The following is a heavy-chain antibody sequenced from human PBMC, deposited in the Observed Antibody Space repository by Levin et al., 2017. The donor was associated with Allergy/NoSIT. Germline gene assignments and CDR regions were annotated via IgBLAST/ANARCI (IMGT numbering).Heavy chain of an antibody. D-gene: IGHD2-15*01. Sequence: GESLKISCTASGFTFGDYAMNWFRQAPGKGLEWVAFIRGKAYGGATEYAASVKGRFTVSRDDSRSIAYLQMNSLKTEDTAVYYCTRKYCRGGTCGLYWYFDLWGRGTLVTVSS. CDR3: TRKYCRGGTCGLYWYFDL. V-gene: IGHV3-49*03. CDR2: IRGKAYGGAT. CDR1: GFTFGDYA. J-gene: IGHJ2*01.